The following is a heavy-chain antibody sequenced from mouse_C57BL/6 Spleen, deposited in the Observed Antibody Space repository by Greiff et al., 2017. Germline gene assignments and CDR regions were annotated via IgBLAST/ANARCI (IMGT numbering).Heavy chain of an antibody. D-gene: IGHD4-1*01. V-gene: IGHV5-16*01. J-gene: IGHJ4*01. Sequence: VKLMESEGGLVQPGSSMKLSCTASGFTFSDYYMAWVRQVPEKGLEWVANINYDGSSTYYLDSLKSRFIISRDNAKNILYLQMSSLKSEDTATYYCARELGREAMDYWGQGTSVTVSS. CDR3: ARELGREAMDY. CDR1: GFTFSDYY. CDR2: INYDGSST.